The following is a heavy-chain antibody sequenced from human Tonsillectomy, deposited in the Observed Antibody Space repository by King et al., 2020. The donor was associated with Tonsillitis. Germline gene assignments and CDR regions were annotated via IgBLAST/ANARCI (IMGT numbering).Heavy chain of an antibody. CDR3: ASYPGALGDAFDI. CDR2: IYPGDSDT. Sequence: GQLVQSGAEVKKPGESLKISCKGSGYSFTNYWIGWVRQMPGKGLEWMGIIYPGDSDTRYSPSFQGQVTISADKSISTTYLQWSSLKSSDTAMYYCASYPGALGDAFDIWGQGTMGTVSS. V-gene: IGHV5-51*01. CDR1: GYSFTNYW. D-gene: IGHD7-27*01. J-gene: IGHJ3*02.